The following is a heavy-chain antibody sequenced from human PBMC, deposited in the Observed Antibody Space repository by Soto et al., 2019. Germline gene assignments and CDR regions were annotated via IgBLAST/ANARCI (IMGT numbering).Heavy chain of an antibody. CDR1: GGSISSSSYY. Sequence: SETLSLTCTVSGGSISSSSYYWGWIRQPPGKGLEWNGSIYYSGSTYYNPSLKSRVTISVDTSKNQFSLKLSFVTAADTAVYYCVRHGEYYDFWSGYFTPPPSPYGMDVWGQGTTVTVSS. CDR3: VRHGEYYDFWSGYFTPPPSPYGMDV. J-gene: IGHJ6*02. V-gene: IGHV4-39*01. D-gene: IGHD3-3*01. CDR2: IYYSGST.